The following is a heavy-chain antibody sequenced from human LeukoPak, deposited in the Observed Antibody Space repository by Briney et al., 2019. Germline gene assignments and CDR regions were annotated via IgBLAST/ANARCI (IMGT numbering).Heavy chain of an antibody. Sequence: SQTLSLTCTLSVGSITSVSYDGGWIRQPPGKGLELVGCMNYSGTNYYTPSLKSRITISEDTSKNQFSLKLSSVTAADTAVYYCARHRGYCSGSRCYSVWFDPWGQGTLVTVSS. CDR2: MNYSGTN. J-gene: IGHJ5*02. CDR1: VGSITSVSYD. CDR3: ARHRGYCSGSRCYSVWFDP. D-gene: IGHD2-15*01. V-gene: IGHV4-39*01.